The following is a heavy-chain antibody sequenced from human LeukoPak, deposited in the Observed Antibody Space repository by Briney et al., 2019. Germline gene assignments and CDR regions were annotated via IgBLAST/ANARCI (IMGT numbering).Heavy chain of an antibody. J-gene: IGHJ6*02. CDR2: ISSSGSTI. V-gene: IGHV3-48*03. Sequence: GGSLRLSCAASGFTFSSYEMNWVRQAPGKGLEWVSYISSSGSTIYYADSVKGRFTISRDNAKNSLYLQMNSLRAEDTAVYYCARFKRLWFGELNYYHYGMDVWGQGTTVTVSS. CDR3: ARFKRLWFGELNYYHYGMDV. D-gene: IGHD3-10*01. CDR1: GFTFSSYE.